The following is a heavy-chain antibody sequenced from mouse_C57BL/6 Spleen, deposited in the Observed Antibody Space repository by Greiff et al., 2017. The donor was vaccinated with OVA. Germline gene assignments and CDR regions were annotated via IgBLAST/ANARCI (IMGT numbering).Heavy chain of an antibody. V-gene: IGHV14-1*01. CDR2: IDPEDGDT. CDR1: GFNIKDYY. D-gene: IGHD1-1*01. J-gene: IGHJ4*01. CDR3: TTTTVVARGYAMDY. Sequence: EVQLVESGAELVRPGASVKLSCTASGFNIKDYYMHWVKQRPEQGLEWIGRIDPEDGDTEYAPNFQGKATMTADTSSNTAYLQLSSLTSEDTAVYYCTTTTVVARGYAMDYWGQGTSVTVSS.